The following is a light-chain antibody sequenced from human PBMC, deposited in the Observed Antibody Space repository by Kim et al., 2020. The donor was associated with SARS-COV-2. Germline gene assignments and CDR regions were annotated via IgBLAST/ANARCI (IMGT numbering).Light chain of an antibody. CDR1: SIRSYY. J-gene: IGLJ2*01. CDR2: SKN. CDR3: NSRNSNDNVV. Sequence: VSLEQTVRISCQGDSIRSYYATWYQQKPGQAPILVIYSKNNRPSGIPDRFSGSSSGKTTSLTITGTQAGDAADYYCNSRNSNDNVVFGGGTQLTVL. V-gene: IGLV3-19*01.